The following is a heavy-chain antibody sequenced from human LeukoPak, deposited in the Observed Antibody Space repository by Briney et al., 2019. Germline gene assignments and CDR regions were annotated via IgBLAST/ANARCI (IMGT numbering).Heavy chain of an antibody. CDR2: MYSSGST. CDR3: ARRTYGDYVFDY. Sequence: PSETLSLTCTASSGSISSYYWSWIRQPPGKGLEWIGYMYSSGSTNYNPSLKSRVTISADTSKNQFSLKLNSVTAADTAVYYCARRTYGDYVFDYWGQGTLVTVSS. CDR1: SGSISSYY. J-gene: IGHJ4*02. D-gene: IGHD4-17*01. V-gene: IGHV4-59*01.